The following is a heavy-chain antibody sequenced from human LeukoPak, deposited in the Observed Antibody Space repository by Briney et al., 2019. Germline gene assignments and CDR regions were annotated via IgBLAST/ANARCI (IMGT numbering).Heavy chain of an antibody. Sequence: PGGSLRLSCAASGFTFSSYAMHWVRQAPGKGLEWVAVISYDGSNKYYADSVKGRFTISRDNAKNSLYLQMNSLRAEDTAVYYCSTVTNQDDYWGQGTLVTVSS. CDR2: ISYDGSNK. V-gene: IGHV3-30-3*01. J-gene: IGHJ4*02. CDR1: GFTFSSYA. CDR3: STVTNQDDY. D-gene: IGHD4-17*01.